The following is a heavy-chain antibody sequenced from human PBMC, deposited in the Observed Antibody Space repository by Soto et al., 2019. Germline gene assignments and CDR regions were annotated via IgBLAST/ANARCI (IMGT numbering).Heavy chain of an antibody. CDR3: TGGGTYDY. CDR1: GFTFSGSA. V-gene: IGHV3-73*01. CDR2: IRSKANSYAT. Sequence: EVQLVESGGGLVQPGGSLKLSCAASGFTFSGSAMHWVRQASGKGLEWVGRIRSKANSYATAYAASVKGRFTISRDDSKNTAYLQMNSLKTEDTAVYYCTGGGTYDYWGQGTLFTVSS. D-gene: IGHD3-16*01. J-gene: IGHJ4*02.